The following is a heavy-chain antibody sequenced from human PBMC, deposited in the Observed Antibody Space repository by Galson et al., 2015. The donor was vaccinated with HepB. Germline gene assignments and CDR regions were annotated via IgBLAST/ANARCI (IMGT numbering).Heavy chain of an antibody. Sequence: SVKVSCKASGYTFTSYDINWVRQATGQGLEWMGWMNPNSGNTGYAQKFQGRVTMTRNTSISTAYMELSSLRPEDTAVYYCARAWGKKAARLYYYYMDVWGKGTTVTVSS. J-gene: IGHJ6*03. CDR2: MNPNSGNT. CDR3: ARAWGKKAARLYYYYMDV. D-gene: IGHD6-6*01. CDR1: GYTFTSYD. V-gene: IGHV1-8*01.